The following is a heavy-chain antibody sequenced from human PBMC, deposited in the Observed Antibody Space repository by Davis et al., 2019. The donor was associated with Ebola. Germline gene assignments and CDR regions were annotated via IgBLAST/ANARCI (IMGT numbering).Heavy chain of an antibody. V-gene: IGHV1-8*01. J-gene: IGHJ4*02. Sequence: ASVKVSCKTSGYTFTNYDINWVRQATGQGLEWMGWLNPNSGNTDSTHKFQGRLTMTKNISIGTAYMELSTLTSEDTAVYYCARKAAYFYSFDYWGQGTLVTVSS. CDR2: LNPNSGNT. CDR3: ARKAAYFYSFDY. D-gene: IGHD3-16*01. CDR1: GYTFTNYD.